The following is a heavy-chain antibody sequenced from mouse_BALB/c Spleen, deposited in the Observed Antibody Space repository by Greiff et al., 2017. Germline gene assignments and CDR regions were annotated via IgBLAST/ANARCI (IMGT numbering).Heavy chain of an antibody. D-gene: IGHD2-1*01. V-gene: IGHV5-4*02. J-gene: IGHJ4*01. CDR1: GFTFSDYY. CDR3: AEGNYYGNQGYAMDY. CDR2: ISDGGSYT. Sequence: EVQVVESGGGLVKPGGSLKLSCAASGFTFSDYYMYWVRQTPEKRLEWVATISDGGSYTYYPDSVKGRFTISRDNAKNNLYLQMSSLTSEDTAVYYCAEGNYYGNQGYAMDYWGQGTSVTVSS.